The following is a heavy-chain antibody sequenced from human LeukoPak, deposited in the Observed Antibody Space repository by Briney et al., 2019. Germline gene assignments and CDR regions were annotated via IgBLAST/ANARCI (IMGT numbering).Heavy chain of an antibody. CDR1: GFTFSNAW. V-gene: IGHV3-15*01. CDR3: TAPGYSSSWLNYYYYGMDV. J-gene: IGHJ6*02. Sequence: TGGSLRLSCAASGFTFSNAWMSWVRQAPGKGLEWVGRIKSKTDGGTTDYAAPVKGRFTISRDDSKNTLYLQMNSLKTEDTAVYYCTAPGYSSSWLNYYYYGMDVWGQGTTVTVSS. CDR2: IKSKTDGGTT. D-gene: IGHD6-13*01.